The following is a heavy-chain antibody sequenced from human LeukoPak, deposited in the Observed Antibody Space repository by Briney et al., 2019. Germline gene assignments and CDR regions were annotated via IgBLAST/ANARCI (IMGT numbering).Heavy chain of an antibody. CDR1: GYDFASYW. V-gene: IGHV5-51*01. CDR3: ARQTYDSNGYYYEDY. CDR2: VYPGDSDT. Sequence: KIGESLKISCKGSGYDFASYWIGWVRQMPGKGLEWMGIVYPGDSDTTYSPSFQGQVTISADKSISTAYLQWSSLKASDTAMYYCARQTYDSNGYYYEDYWGQGTLVTVSS. D-gene: IGHD3-22*01. J-gene: IGHJ4*02.